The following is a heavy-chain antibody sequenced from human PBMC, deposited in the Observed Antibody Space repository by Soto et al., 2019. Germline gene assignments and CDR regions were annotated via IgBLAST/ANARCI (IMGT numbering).Heavy chain of an antibody. CDR1: GGSISSGDYH. J-gene: IGHJ4*02. D-gene: IGHD2-15*01. CDR2: IYHSGST. CDR3: ARDNYQDNLPFDS. Sequence: QVQLQESGPGLVKPSQTLSLTCTVSGGSISSGDYHWSWIRQPPGKGLEWIGYIYHSGSTYYNPSLTSRVSISVDTSQNQVSRELSSVTAADTAVYYCARDNYQDNLPFDSLGPGTLVNGSS. V-gene: IGHV4-30-4*01.